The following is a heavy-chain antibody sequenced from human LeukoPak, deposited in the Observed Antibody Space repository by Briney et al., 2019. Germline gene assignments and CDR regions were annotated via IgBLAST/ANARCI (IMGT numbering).Heavy chain of an antibody. V-gene: IGHV3-23*01. D-gene: IGHD2-15*01. J-gene: IGHJ4*02. CDR2: ISGSSGST. CDR1: GFTFSSYA. CDR3: AKKGIVVVVAATRPLNFFDY. Sequence: QSGGSLRLSCAASGFTFSSYAMSWVRQAPGKGLEWVSAISGSSGSTYYADSVKGRFTISRDNSKNTLYLQMNSLRAEDTAVYYCAKKGIVVVVAATRPLNFFDYWGQGTLVTVSS.